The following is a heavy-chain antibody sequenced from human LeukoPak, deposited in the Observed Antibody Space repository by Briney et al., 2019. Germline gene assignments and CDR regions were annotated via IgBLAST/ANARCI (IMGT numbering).Heavy chain of an antibody. CDR2: IYSGSST. CDR1: GFTVSSNY. D-gene: IGHD2-2*01. CDR3: ARDSRGDTGFNFDY. J-gene: IGHJ4*02. V-gene: IGHV3-53*04. Sequence: GGSLRLSCAASGFTVSSNYMSWVRQAPGKGLEWVSVIYSGSSTYYADSVKGRFTISRHNSKNTLYLQMNSLRAEDTAVYYCARDSRGDTGFNFDYWGQGTLVTVSS.